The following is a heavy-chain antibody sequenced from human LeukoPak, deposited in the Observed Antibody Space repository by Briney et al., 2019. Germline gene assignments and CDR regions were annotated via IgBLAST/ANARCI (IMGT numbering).Heavy chain of an antibody. D-gene: IGHD3-9*01. J-gene: IGHJ5*02. CDR3: ARSGRLTGYYKPLVWFDP. Sequence: SETLSLTCAVYGGSFSGYYWSWIRQPPGKGLEWIGEINHSGSTNYNPSLKSRVTISVDTSKNQFSLKLSSVTAADTAVCYCARSGRLTGYYKPLVWFDPWGQGTLVTVSS. CDR2: INHSGST. V-gene: IGHV4-34*01. CDR1: GGSFSGYY.